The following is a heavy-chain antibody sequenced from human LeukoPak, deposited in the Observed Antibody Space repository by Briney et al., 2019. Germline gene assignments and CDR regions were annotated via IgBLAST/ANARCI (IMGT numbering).Heavy chain of an antibody. Sequence: PGGSLRLSCAASGFIFSSYWMHWVRHAPGKGLAWVSRINTDGSSTSYADSVKGRFTISRDNAKNTLYLQMNSLRAEDTALYYCTRGGVDYWGQGTLVTVSS. J-gene: IGHJ4*02. V-gene: IGHV3-74*01. CDR2: INTDGSST. CDR3: TRGGVDY. CDR1: GFIFSSYW. D-gene: IGHD3-16*01.